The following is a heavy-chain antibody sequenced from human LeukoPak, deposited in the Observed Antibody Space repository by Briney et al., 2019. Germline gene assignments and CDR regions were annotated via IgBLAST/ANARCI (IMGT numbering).Heavy chain of an antibody. J-gene: IGHJ4*02. CDR3: AKDDAWLRFGE. V-gene: IGHV3-23*01. D-gene: IGHD3-10*01. Sequence: GGSLRLSCAASGFTFSNHGMNWVRQAPRKGREWVSGISPSGDIRYYADSVKGRFTISRDNSKNTLYPEVISLTAEDTAVYYCAKDDAWLRFGEWSQGTLVTVSS. CDR1: GFTFSNHG. CDR2: ISPSGDIR.